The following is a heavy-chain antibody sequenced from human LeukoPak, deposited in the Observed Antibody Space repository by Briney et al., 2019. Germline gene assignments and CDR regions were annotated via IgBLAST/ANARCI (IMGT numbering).Heavy chain of an antibody. Sequence: GGSLRLSCAASGFTFSSYGMHWVRQAPGKGLEWVAVIWYDGSNKYYADSVKGRFTISRDNSKNTLYLQMNSLRAEDTAVYYCARDANWGQTGTNWFDPWGQGTLVTVSS. D-gene: IGHD1-7*01. CDR1: GFTFSSYG. J-gene: IGHJ5*02. CDR3: ARDANWGQTGTNWFDP. V-gene: IGHV3-33*01. CDR2: IWYDGSNK.